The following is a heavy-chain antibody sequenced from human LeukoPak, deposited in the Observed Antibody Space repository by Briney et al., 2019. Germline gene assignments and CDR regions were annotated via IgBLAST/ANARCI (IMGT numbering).Heavy chain of an antibody. J-gene: IGHJ4*02. CDR3: ASRDQSCSGSRCYPIDY. CDR1: GFTFSSYA. D-gene: IGHD2-15*01. CDR2: ISGSGGST. Sequence: PGGSLRLSCAASGFTFSSYAMTWVRQAPGKGLEWVSAISGSGGSTYYADSVKGHFTISRDNSKNTLYLQMNSLRAEDTAVYYCASRDQSCSGSRCYPIDYWGQGTLVTVSS. V-gene: IGHV3-23*01.